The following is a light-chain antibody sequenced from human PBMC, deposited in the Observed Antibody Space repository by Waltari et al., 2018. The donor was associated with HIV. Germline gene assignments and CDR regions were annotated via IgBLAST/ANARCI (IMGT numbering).Light chain of an antibody. CDR2: EVS. CDR1: SSDVGSYNL. V-gene: IGLV2-23*02. Sequence: QSALTQPASVSGSPGQSITISCTGTSSDVGSYNLVSWYQQYPGKAPKLMIYEVSKRPSGVSNRLSGSKSGNTAFLTIAGLQAEDEADYYCCSYAATSTFVFGTGTKVTVL. J-gene: IGLJ1*01. CDR3: CSYAATSTFV.